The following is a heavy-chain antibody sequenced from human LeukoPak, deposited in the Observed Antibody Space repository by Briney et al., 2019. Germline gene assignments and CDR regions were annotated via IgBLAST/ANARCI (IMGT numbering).Heavy chain of an antibody. CDR1: GGTFSSYA. V-gene: IGHV1-69*01. CDR3: ARMQGDSSSSDGPHGAYFQH. J-gene: IGHJ1*01. D-gene: IGHD6-6*01. CDR2: IIPIFGTA. Sequence: ASVKVSCKASGGTFSSYAISWVRQAPGQGLEWMGGIIPIFGTANYAQKFQGRVTITADESTSTAYMELSSLRSEDTAVYYCARMQGDSSSSDGPHGAYFQHWGQGTLVSVSS.